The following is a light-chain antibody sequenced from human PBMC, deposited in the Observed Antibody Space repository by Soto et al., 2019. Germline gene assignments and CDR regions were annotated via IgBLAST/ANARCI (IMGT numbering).Light chain of an antibody. Sequence: EIVMTQSPATLSVSPGERATLSCRASQSVGSNLAWFQQKPGQAPRLLIYSASTRATAIPARFSGSGSGTEFTLTISTLQSEDFAVYYCQQYDNWPPYTFGQGTKVDIK. CDR2: SAS. J-gene: IGKJ2*01. CDR1: QSVGSN. V-gene: IGKV3-15*01. CDR3: QQYDNWPPYT.